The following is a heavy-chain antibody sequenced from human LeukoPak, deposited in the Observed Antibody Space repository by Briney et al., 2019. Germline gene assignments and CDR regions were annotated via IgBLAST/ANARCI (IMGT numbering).Heavy chain of an antibody. Sequence: SSETLSLTCTVSGGSISSYYWSWIRQPAGKGLEWIGRIYTSGSTNYNPSLKSRVTMSVDTSKNQFSLKLSSVTAADTAVYYCARGHYDSLPYYYYMDVWGKGTTVTVSS. CDR1: GGSISSYY. J-gene: IGHJ6*03. D-gene: IGHD5-12*01. CDR2: IYTSGST. V-gene: IGHV4-4*07. CDR3: ARGHYDSLPYYYYMDV.